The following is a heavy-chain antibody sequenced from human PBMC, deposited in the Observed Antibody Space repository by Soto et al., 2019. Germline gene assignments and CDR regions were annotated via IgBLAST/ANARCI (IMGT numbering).Heavy chain of an antibody. CDR3: AKGGYYYDSSGYY. D-gene: IGHD3-22*01. J-gene: IGHJ4*02. CDR1: GFTFSNYA. CDR2: IISGGNT. Sequence: GGSLRLSCAASGFTFSNYAMSWVRQAPGKGLEWVSTIISGGNTYYADSVKARFTIARDNSKNTLYLQMNRLRADDTAVDYCAKGGYYYDSSGYYWGQGT. V-gene: IGHV3-23*01.